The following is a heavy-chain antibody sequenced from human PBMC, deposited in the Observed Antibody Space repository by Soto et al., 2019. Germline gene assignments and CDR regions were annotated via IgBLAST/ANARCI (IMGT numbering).Heavy chain of an antibody. J-gene: IGHJ6*02. CDR2: IYHSGST. CDR1: GGSISSSNW. V-gene: IGHV4-4*02. CDR3: ARAPLRDFWSGYYTTDYCYGLDV. D-gene: IGHD3-3*01. Sequence: PSQTVSLTCAVSGGSISSSNWWSWVRQPPGKGLEWIGGIYHSGSTNYKPSLKSRVTISVDKSKNQFSLKLSSVTAADTAVYYCARAPLRDFWSGYYTTDYCYGLDVGGQAPTVTVSS.